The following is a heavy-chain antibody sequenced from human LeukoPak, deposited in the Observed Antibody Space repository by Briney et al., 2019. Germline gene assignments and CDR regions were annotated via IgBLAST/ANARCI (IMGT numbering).Heavy chain of an antibody. V-gene: IGHV4-59*11. J-gene: IGHJ6*03. CDR2: IYYSGTT. CDR3: ARVGGRPGTTDYYYYYYMDV. Sequence: SETLSLTCTVSGGSINSHYWSWLRQPPGKGLEWIGYIYYSGTTTYNPSLKSRVIISVDTSKNQFSLKLTSVTTADTAVYYCARVGGRPGTTDYYYYYYMDVWGKGTTVTVSS. CDR1: GGSINSHY. D-gene: IGHD1-7*01.